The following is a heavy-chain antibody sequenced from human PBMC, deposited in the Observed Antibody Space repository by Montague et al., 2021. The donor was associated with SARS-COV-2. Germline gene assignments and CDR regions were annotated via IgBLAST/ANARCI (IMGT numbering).Heavy chain of an antibody. J-gene: IGHJ2*01. CDR3: AREDAGYWSFDL. D-gene: IGHD2-8*01. CDR2: IYYSGRT. CDR1: GDSISSSSYN. Sequence: SETLSFTCTVSGDSISSSSYNWGWIRQPPGKGPEWIGSIYYSGRTFYNPSLRSRVTMYVDTSKNQLSLRLSSVTAADTAVFYCAREDAGYWSFDLWGRGTLVTVSS. V-gene: IGHV4-39*02.